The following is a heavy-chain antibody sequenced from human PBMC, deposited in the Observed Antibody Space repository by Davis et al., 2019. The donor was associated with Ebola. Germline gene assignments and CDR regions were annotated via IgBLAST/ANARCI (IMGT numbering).Heavy chain of an antibody. J-gene: IGHJ4*01. D-gene: IGHD1-26*01. CDR3: ARDPSPYTGSFQFDY. Sequence: PSETLSLTCTVSGGPTSSYYWSWIRQPPGKGLEWIGHIYYSGSTKYNASLKNRVTISLDTSESQFTLKLSTVTAADTALYYCARDPSPYTGSFQFDYWGHGSLVTVSS. CDR1: GGPTSSYY. CDR2: IYYSGST. V-gene: IGHV4-59*01.